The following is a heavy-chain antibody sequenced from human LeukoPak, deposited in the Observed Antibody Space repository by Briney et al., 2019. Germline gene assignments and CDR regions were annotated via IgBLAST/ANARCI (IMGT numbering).Heavy chain of an antibody. CDR2: ISWNSGSI. D-gene: IGHD3-22*01. J-gene: IGHJ4*02. CDR1: GFTFDDYA. V-gene: IGHV3-9*01. Sequence: GRSLRLSCAASGFTFDDYAMHWVRQAPGKGLEWVSGISWNSGSIGYADSVKGRFTISRDNAKNSLYLQMNSLRAEDTAVYYCAKDVSGLFDYWGQGTLVTVSS. CDR3: AKDVSGLFDY.